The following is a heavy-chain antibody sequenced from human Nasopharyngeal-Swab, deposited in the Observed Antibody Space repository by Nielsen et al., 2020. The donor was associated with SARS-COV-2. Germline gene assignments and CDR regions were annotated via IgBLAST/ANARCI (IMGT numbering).Heavy chain of an antibody. J-gene: IGHJ6*02. D-gene: IGHD1-26*01. V-gene: IGHV4-61*08. CDR2: IYYSGST. CDR1: GGSISSGGYY. CDR3: ARDWDGYYYYGMDV. Sequence: SETLSLTCTVSGGSISSGGYYWSWIRQHPGKGLEWIGYIYYSGSTNYNPSLKSRVTISVDTSKNQFSLKLSSVTAADTAVYYCARDWDGYYYYGMDVWGQGTTVTVSS.